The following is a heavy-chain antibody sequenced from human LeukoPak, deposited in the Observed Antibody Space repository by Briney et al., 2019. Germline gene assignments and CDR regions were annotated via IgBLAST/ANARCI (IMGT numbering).Heavy chain of an antibody. D-gene: IGHD1-26*01. V-gene: IGHV3-23*01. CDR3: AKSGRELPYY. J-gene: IGHJ4*02. Sequence: GGSLRLSCAASGFTFRNYGMHWVRQAPGKGLEWVSAISGSGGSTYYADSVKGRFTISRDNSKNTLYLQMNSLRAEDTAVYYCAKSGRELPYYWGQGTLVTVSS. CDR2: ISGSGGST. CDR1: GFTFRNYG.